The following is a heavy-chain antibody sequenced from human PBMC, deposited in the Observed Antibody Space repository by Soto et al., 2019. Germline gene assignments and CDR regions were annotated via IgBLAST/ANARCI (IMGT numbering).Heavy chain of an antibody. D-gene: IGHD4-17*01. V-gene: IGHV3-23*01. CDR3: AKDTRYGDYVRWFDS. CDR1: GFTFSSYA. CDR2: ITGSGGRT. J-gene: IGHJ5*01. Sequence: EVHLLESGGGLVQPGGSLRLSCEASGFTFSSYAMTWVRQAPGRGLEGVSGITGSGGRTYYADSVKGRFTISRDNSKSTLYLQMNSLRAEDTAVYYCAKDTRYGDYVRWFDSWGKGTLVTVSS.